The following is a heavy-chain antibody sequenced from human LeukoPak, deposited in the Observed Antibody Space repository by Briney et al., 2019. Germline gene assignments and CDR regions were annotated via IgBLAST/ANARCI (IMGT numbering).Heavy chain of an antibody. CDR3: AKVSGSYYYYTAMDV. CDR2: ISYDGGNK. D-gene: IGHD3-10*01. J-gene: IGHJ6*04. V-gene: IGHV3-30*18. Sequence: GGSLRLSCAASGFIFSTYGIHWVRQARGKGLEWVAVISYDGGNKYYADSVKGRFTISRDNSKKMLFLQMNSLRPEDTALYYWAKVSGSYYYYTAMDVWAKGPTVTVSS. CDR1: GFIFSTYG.